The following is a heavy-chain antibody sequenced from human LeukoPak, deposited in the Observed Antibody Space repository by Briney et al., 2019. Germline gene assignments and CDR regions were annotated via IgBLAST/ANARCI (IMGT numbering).Heavy chain of an antibody. V-gene: IGHV3-48*01. J-gene: IGHJ6*03. Sequence: PGGSLRLSCAASGFTFSSYGMHWVRQAPGKGLESVSYISSSSATIFYADSVKGRFTISRDNAKNSLYLQMNSLRAEDTAVYYCARESAANMDVWGKGTTVTVSS. CDR2: ISSSSATI. D-gene: IGHD6-25*01. CDR3: ARESAANMDV. CDR1: GFTFSSYG.